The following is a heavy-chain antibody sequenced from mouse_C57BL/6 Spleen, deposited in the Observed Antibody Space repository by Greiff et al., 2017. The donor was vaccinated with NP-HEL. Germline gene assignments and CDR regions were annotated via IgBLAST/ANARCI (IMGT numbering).Heavy chain of an antibody. D-gene: IGHD2-1*01. J-gene: IGHJ2*01. CDR3: ARHGPLLFGGYFDY. CDR2: IDPSDSYT. Sequence: QVQLQQPGAELVMPGASVKLSCKASGYTFTSYWMHWVKQRPGQGLEWIGEIDPSDSYTNYNQKFKGKSTLTVDKSSSTAYMQLSSLTSEDSAVYYCARHGPLLFGGYFDYWGQGTTLTVSS. V-gene: IGHV1-69*01. CDR1: GYTFTSYW.